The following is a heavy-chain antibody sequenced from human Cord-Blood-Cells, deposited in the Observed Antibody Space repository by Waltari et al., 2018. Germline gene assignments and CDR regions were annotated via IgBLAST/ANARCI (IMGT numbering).Heavy chain of an antibody. D-gene: IGHD4-4*01. Sequence: QVQLVQSGAEVKKPGASVKVSCKVSGYTLTELSMHWVRQAPGKGLEWMGGFDPEDGATSYAQKYQGRVTMTEDTSTDTAYMELSSLRSEDTAVYYCATVGNDYSNYNWFDPWGQGTLVTVSS. CDR2: FDPEDGAT. V-gene: IGHV1-24*01. CDR3: ATVGNDYSNYNWFDP. CDR1: GYTLTELS. J-gene: IGHJ5*02.